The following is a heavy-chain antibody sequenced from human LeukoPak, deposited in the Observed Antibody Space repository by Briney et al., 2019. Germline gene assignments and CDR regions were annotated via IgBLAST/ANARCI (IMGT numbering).Heavy chain of an antibody. CDR2: FDPEDGET. V-gene: IGHV1-24*01. CDR3: ATVAGRYCSSASCYTRPWFDP. CDR1: GYTLTELS. Sequence: ASVKVSCKVSGYTLTELSMHWVRQAPGKGLEWMGGFDPEDGETIYAQKFQGRVTMTEDTSTDTAYMELSSLRSEDTAVYYCATVAGRYCSSASCYTRPWFDPWGQGTLVTVSS. J-gene: IGHJ5*02. D-gene: IGHD2-2*02.